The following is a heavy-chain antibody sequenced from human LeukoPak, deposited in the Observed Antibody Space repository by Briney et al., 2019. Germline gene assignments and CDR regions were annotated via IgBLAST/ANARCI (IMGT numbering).Heavy chain of an antibody. Sequence: SETLSLTCTVSGGSISSYYWSWIRQPPGKGLEWIGYIYYSGSTNYNPSLKSRVTISVDTSKNQFSLKLSSVTAADTAVYYCARTAAYYDFWSGRGYYFDYWGQGTLVTVSS. J-gene: IGHJ4*02. V-gene: IGHV4-59*08. CDR1: GGSISSYY. CDR2: IYYSGST. CDR3: ARTAAYYDFWSGRGYYFDY. D-gene: IGHD3-3*01.